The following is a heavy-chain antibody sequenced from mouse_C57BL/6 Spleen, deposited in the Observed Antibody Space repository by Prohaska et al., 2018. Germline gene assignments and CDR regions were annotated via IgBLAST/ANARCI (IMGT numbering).Heavy chain of an antibody. D-gene: IGHD1-1*02. CDR3: ARIGGGYCFDY. V-gene: IGHV8-8*01. Sequence: GLEWLAHIWWDDEKYYNPALKSRLTISKDTSKNQVFLKIANVDTADTATYYCARIGGGYCFDYWGQGTTLTVSS. J-gene: IGHJ2*01. CDR2: IWWDDEK.